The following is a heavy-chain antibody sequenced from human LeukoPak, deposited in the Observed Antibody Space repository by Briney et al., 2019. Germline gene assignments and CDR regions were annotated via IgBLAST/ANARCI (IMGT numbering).Heavy chain of an antibody. V-gene: IGHV1-69*13. J-gene: IGHJ4*02. CDR2: IIPIFGTA. CDR1: GVTFSSYA. CDR3: ARDKGANFDY. Sequence: SVKVSCEACGVTFSSYAISWVRQAPGQGLEWMGGIIPIFGTANYAQKFQGRVTITADESTSTAYMELSSLRSEDTAVYYCARDKGANFDYWGQGTLVTVSS. D-gene: IGHD3-16*01.